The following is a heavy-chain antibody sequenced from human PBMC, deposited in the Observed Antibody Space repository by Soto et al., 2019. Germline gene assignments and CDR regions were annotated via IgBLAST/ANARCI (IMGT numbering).Heavy chain of an antibody. Sequence: ASVKVSCKASGYTFTSYGISWVRQAPGQGLEWMGWISAYNGNTNYAQKLQGRVTMTTDTSTSTAYMELRSLRSDDTAVYYCARGYDFWSGYYGLGSNPYYFDYWGQGTLVTVS. J-gene: IGHJ4*02. CDR2: ISAYNGNT. D-gene: IGHD3-3*01. CDR3: ARGYDFWSGYYGLGSNPYYFDY. CDR1: GYTFTSYG. V-gene: IGHV1-18*01.